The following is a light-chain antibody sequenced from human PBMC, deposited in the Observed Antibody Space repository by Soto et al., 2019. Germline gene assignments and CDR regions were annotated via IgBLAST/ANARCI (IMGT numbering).Light chain of an antibody. CDR2: KAS. V-gene: IGKV1-5*03. Sequence: DSEVNGCPSTMSASVGDRVTITCRASQSISSWLAWYQQKPGKAPKGLIYKASTLESGAPSRFSGSGSGTEFTLTISSLQPDDFATYYCQQYYSYPWTFGQGTKVDIK. CDR1: QSISSW. CDR3: QQYYSYPWT. J-gene: IGKJ1*01.